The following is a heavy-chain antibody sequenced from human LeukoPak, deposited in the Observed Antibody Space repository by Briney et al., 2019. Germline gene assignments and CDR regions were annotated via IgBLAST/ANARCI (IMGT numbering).Heavy chain of an antibody. CDR1: GFSFNDYG. CDR2: ITWNGGST. CDR3: AKQSLYYYGSGSWIDY. Sequence: GGSLRLSCAASGFSFNDYGMSWVRQAPGQGPEWVSGITWNGGSTDYAASVKGRFTISRDNAKNSLYLQMNSLRAEDTAVYYCAKQSLYYYGSGSWIDYWGQGTLVTVSS. J-gene: IGHJ4*02. D-gene: IGHD3-10*01. V-gene: IGHV3-20*04.